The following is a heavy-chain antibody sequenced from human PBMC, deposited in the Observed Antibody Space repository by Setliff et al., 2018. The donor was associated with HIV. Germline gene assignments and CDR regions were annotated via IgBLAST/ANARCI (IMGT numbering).Heavy chain of an antibody. V-gene: IGHV4-39*07. CDR2: IYHDGST. J-gene: IGHJ4*02. CDR1: GGSLISGGYY. D-gene: IGHD6-13*01. CDR3: ARSPSYRSSWEYYFDY. Sequence: KPSETLSLTCSVSGGSLISGGYYWGWIRQPPGKGLEWVGSIYHDGSTYYNPSLRSRVTISVDTSKNQFSLKLSSVTAADAAVYYCARSPSYRSSWEYYFDYWGQGILVTVSS.